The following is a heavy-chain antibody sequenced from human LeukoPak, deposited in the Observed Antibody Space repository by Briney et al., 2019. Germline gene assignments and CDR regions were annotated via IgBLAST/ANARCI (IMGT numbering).Heavy chain of an antibody. CDR2: INHSGST. D-gene: IGHD3-22*01. V-gene: IGHV4-34*01. Sequence: SETLSLPCAVYGGSFSGYYWSWIRQPPGKGLEWIGEINHSGSTNYNPSLKSRVTISVDTSKNQFSLKLSSVTAADTAVYYCAREGPAYYYDSSGYSYFDYWGQGTLVTVSS. J-gene: IGHJ4*02. CDR3: AREGPAYYYDSSGYSYFDY. CDR1: GGSFSGYY.